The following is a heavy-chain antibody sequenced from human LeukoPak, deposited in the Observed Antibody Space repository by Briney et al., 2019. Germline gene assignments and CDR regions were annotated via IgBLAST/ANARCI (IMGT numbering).Heavy chain of an antibody. CDR3: AKLLRGVVVPYFDY. CDR1: GITLRSYA. D-gene: IGHD3-10*01. J-gene: IGHJ4*02. V-gene: IGHV3-23*01. CDR2: ISGSGDRT. Sequence: PGGSLRLSCAASGITLRSYAMSWVRQAPGKGLEWVSAISGSGDRTYHADSVKGRFTVSRDTSKNMLFLQMNSLRAEDTAVYYCAKLLRGVVVPYFDYWGQGTLVTVSS.